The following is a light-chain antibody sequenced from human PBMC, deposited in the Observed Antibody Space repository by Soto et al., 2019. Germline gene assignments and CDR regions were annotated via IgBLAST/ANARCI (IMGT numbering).Light chain of an antibody. CDR3: QQYGSSLLT. Sequence: EIVLTQSPGTLSLSPGERATLSCRASQSVSSSYLAWYQQKPGQAPRLLIYDASSRATGIPDRFSGSGSGTDFTLTISRLEPEDFAVYYCQQYGSSLLTFGGGTKVEI. CDR2: DAS. J-gene: IGKJ4*01. CDR1: QSVSSSY. V-gene: IGKV3-20*01.